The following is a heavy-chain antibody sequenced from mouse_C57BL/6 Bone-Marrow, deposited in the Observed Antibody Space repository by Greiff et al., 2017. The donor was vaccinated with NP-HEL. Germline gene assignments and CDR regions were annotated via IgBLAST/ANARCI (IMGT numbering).Heavy chain of an antibody. CDR3: TVVPLLLWLRQAVYYFDY. D-gene: IGHD2-2*01. CDR2: IRLKSDNYAT. Sequence: EVMLVESGGGLVQPGGSMKLSCVASGFTFSNYWMNWVRQSPEKGLEWVAQIRLKSDNYATHYAESVKGRFTISRDDSKSSVYLQMNNLRAEDTGIYYCTVVPLLLWLRQAVYYFDYWGQGTTLTVSS. V-gene: IGHV6-3*01. J-gene: IGHJ2*01. CDR1: GFTFSNYW.